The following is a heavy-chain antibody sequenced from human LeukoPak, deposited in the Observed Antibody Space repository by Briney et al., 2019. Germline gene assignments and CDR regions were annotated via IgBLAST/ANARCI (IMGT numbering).Heavy chain of an antibody. CDR2: IYSGGNT. D-gene: IGHD6-19*01. CDR1: GFTVSSNY. J-gene: IGHJ4*02. CDR3: AREASSSGWRYLDY. Sequence: GGSLRLSCAASGFTVSSNYRSWVRQAPGKGLEWVSVIYSGGNTYYADSVKGRFTISRDNSKNTLSLQMNSLRAEDTAVYYCAREASSSGWRYLDYWGQGTLVTVSS. V-gene: IGHV3-66*01.